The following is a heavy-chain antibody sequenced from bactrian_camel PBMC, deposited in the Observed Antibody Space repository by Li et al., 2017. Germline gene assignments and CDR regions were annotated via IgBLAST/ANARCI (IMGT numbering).Heavy chain of an antibody. V-gene: IGHV3S9*01. CDR1: DYNINRAC. CDR2: LDFDGRT. J-gene: IGHJ4*01. D-gene: IGHD3*01. CDR3: AARGGERDGTRCNSFQLLDDFAY. Sequence: HVQLVESGGGSAQAGGSLRLSCEVSDYNINRACMAWVRQRAGFAREGVAILDFDGRTSYATSVKGRFTISRDNAKSTVYLQMDSLKPEDTALYYCAARGGERDGTRCNSFQLLDDFAYWGQGTQVTVS.